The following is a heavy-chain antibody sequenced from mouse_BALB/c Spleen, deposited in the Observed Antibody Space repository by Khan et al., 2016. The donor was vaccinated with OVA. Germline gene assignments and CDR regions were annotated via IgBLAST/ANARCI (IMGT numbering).Heavy chain of an antibody. CDR3: ARGLNYYGSWFAY. J-gene: IGHJ3*01. CDR1: GYTFTNYG. Sequence: QIQLVQSGPELKKPGETVKISCKASGYTFTNYGMNWVKQAPGKALKWMGWINTYNGEPTYADDFKGRFAFSLETSASTAYLPINNLKNEDMATYFCARGLNYYGSWFAYWGQGTLVTVSA. V-gene: IGHV9-1*02. D-gene: IGHD1-1*01. CDR2: INTYNGEP.